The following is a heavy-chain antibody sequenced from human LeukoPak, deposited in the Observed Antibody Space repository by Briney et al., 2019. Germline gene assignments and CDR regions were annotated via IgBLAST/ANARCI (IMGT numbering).Heavy chain of an antibody. D-gene: IGHD2-8*01. J-gene: IGHJ2*01. CDR3: SRHQNGRPYWYFDL. V-gene: IGHV3-73*01. Sequence: QPGGSLRLSCAASGFTFSDSAMHWVRQASGRGLEWVGRIRSKRDNYATAYAASMKGRFTVSRDDSRNTAYLQMNSLITEDTAVYFCSRHQNGRPYWYFDLWGRGTLVTVSS. CDR1: GFTFSDSA. CDR2: IRSKRDNYAT.